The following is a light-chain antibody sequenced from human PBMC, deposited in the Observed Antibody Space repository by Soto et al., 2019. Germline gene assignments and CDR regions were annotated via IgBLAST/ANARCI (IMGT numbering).Light chain of an antibody. CDR1: QTISSW. CDR3: QQYNSYRT. Sequence: VRVTRWPSNGPACIGNGVTITVRASQTISSWLAWYQQKPEKAPKLLIHDASTLESGVPSRFSGSGSGTEFILTISSLQPDDFATYYCQQYNSYRTFGQGTMVDIK. CDR2: DAS. J-gene: IGKJ1*01. V-gene: IGKV1-5*01.